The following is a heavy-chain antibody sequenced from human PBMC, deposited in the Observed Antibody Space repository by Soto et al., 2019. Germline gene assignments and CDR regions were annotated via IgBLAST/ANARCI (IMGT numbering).Heavy chain of an antibody. CDR1: GYTFTAYH. D-gene: IGHD3-10*02. Sequence: QVQLVQSGAEVKEPGDSVRVSCKASGYTFTAYHIHWVRQAPGQGLEWMGWIDPKFGDTSYAQDFQGRVSMTSDMSISTVYMELSRLTSDDTAIYYCARNMDYYYGRGSGNGHGVWGQGTTVTVFS. CDR3: ARNMDYYYGRGSGNGHGV. CDR2: IDPKFGDT. V-gene: IGHV1-2*02. J-gene: IGHJ6*02.